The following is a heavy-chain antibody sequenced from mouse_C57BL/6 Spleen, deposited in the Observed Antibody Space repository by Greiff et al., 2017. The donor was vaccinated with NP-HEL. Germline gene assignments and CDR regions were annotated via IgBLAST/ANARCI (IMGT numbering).Heavy chain of an antibody. V-gene: IGHV7-3*01. CDR2: IRNKANGYTT. CDR1: GFTFTDYY. J-gene: IGHJ4*01. D-gene: IGHD3-2*02. Sequence: EVHLVESGGGLVQPGGSLSLSCAASGFTFTDYYMSWVRQPPGKALEWLGFIRNKANGYTTEYSASVKGRFTISRDNSQSILYLQMNALRAEDSATYYCARYDDSSGYFYAMDYWGQGTSVTVSS. CDR3: ARYDDSSGYFYAMDY.